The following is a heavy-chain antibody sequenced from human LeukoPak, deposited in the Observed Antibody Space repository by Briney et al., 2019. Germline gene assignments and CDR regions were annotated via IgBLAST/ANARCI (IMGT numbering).Heavy chain of an antibody. CDR3: ARDLKGYCSTTSCRTAYSYSYFDV. Sequence: SAKVSCKASGGPFSKYAIRWVRQTPGQGLEWMGGIIPMFGSAKYAQKFQGRVTITTDESATTGYLELSSLRSEDMAVYYCARDLKGYCSTTSCRTAYSYSYFDVWGKGTTVIVSS. CDR1: GGPFSKYA. V-gene: IGHV1-69*05. CDR2: IIPMFGSA. D-gene: IGHD2-2*01. J-gene: IGHJ6*03.